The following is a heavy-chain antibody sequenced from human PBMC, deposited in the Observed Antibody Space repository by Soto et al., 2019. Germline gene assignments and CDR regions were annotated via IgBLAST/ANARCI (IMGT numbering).Heavy chain of an antibody. CDR3: ARDLGTVTTMFDY. Sequence: ASVKVSCKASGYTFTSYGISWVRQAPGQGLEWMGWISAYNGIANYAQKFQGRVTITADKSTSTAYMELSSLRSEDTAVYYCARDLGTVTTMFDYWGQGTLVTVSS. CDR1: GYTFTSYG. D-gene: IGHD4-4*01. CDR2: ISAYNGIA. V-gene: IGHV1-18*01. J-gene: IGHJ4*02.